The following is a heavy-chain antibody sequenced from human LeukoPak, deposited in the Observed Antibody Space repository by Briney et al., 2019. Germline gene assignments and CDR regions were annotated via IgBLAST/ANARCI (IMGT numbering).Heavy chain of an antibody. CDR3: AGHRSLYYDFWSGYYPHFDY. CDR2: INHSGST. J-gene: IGHJ4*02. CDR1: GGSFSGYY. D-gene: IGHD3-3*01. V-gene: IGHV4-34*01. Sequence: PSETLSLTCAVYGGSFSGYYWSWIRQPPGKGLEWIGEINHSGSTNYNPSLKSRVTISVDTSKNQFSLKLSSVTAADTAVYYCAGHRSLYYDFWSGYYPHFDYWGQGTLVTVSS.